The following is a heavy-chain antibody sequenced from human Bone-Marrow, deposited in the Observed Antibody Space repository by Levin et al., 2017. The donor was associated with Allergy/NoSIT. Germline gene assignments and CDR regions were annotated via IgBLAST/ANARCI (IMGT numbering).Heavy chain of an antibody. CDR2: IDPTRGAT. Sequence: ASVKVSCSVSGYTFSVYYIHWIRQTPGQGLEWIGWIDPTRGATQFAEKFHARVVLTRDSSISTAYMELGKLRSDDTALYYCARGGASSNDYWGQGTLVTVSS. J-gene: IGHJ4*02. CDR3: ARGGASSNDY. D-gene: IGHD6-13*01. CDR1: GYTFSVYY. V-gene: IGHV1-2*02.